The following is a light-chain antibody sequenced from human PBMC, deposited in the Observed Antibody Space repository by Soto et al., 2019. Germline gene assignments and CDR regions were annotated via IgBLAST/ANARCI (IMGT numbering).Light chain of an antibody. CDR3: PQYSKEST. Sequence: DVEMTQSPSTLPTSIGDRVTINCRASQNVSNWLAWYQQKPGKAPKLLIYKASRLESGVPSRFSASGSVTDFTPTVNSLQSYDFDTYFCPQYSKESTFGQGTTLEIK. CDR1: QNVSNW. J-gene: IGKJ2*01. CDR2: KAS. V-gene: IGKV1-5*03.